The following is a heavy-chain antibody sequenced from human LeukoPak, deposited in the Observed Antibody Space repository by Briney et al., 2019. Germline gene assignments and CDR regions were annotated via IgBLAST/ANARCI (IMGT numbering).Heavy chain of an antibody. CDR1: GYTFTSYG. D-gene: IGHD3-10*01. Sequence: ASVKVSCKASGYTFTSYGISWVRQAPGQGLEWTGWISAYNGNTNYAQKLQGRVTMTTDTSTSTAYMELRSLRSDDTAVYYCARDPDPTISGSGSYFDYWGQGTLVTVSS. V-gene: IGHV1-18*01. J-gene: IGHJ4*02. CDR2: ISAYNGNT. CDR3: ARDPDPTISGSGSYFDY.